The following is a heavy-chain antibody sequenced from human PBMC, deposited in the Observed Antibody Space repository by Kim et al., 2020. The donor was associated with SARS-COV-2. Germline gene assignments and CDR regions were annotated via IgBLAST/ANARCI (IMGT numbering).Heavy chain of an antibody. D-gene: IGHD6-19*01. CDR2: ISYDGSNK. CDR3: AKDRRSSGWYPVDV. Sequence: GGSLRLSCAASGFTFSSYGMHWVRQAPGKGLEWVAVISYDGSNKYYADSVKGRFTISRDNSKNTLYLQMNSLRAEDTAVYYCAKDRRSSGWYPVDVWGQGTTVTVSS. CDR1: GFTFSSYG. V-gene: IGHV3-30*18. J-gene: IGHJ6*02.